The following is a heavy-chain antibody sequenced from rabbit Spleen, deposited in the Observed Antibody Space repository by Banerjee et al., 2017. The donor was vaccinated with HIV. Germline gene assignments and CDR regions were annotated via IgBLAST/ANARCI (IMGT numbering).Heavy chain of an antibody. CDR2: IDPLFGNT. CDR1: GFDFSSYG. CDR3: ARAYASAIGVYIQYFNL. Sequence: QEQLVESGGGLVQPGGSLKLSCKASGFDFSSYGVSWVRQAPGKGLEWIGYIDPLFGNTYYASWVNGRFTISSHNAQNTLYLQLNSLTAADTATYFCARAYASAIGVYIQYFNLWGPGTLVTVS. J-gene: IGHJ4*01. V-gene: IGHV1S47*01. D-gene: IGHD1-1*01.